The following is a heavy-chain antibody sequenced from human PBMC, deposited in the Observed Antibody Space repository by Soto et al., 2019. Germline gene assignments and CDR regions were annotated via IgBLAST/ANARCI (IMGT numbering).Heavy chain of an antibody. CDR2: ISGGGGST. CDR3: AKPSQGALYYYGMDV. J-gene: IGHJ6*02. V-gene: IGHV3-23*01. Sequence: ETLSLTCTVSGGSISSGGYYWSWVRQAPEKGLEWVSGISGGGGSTYYGESVKGRFTISRDNSKNTLSLIMNGLRAEDTAVYYCAKPSQGALYYYGMDVWGQGTTVTVSS. CDR1: GGSISSGGYY.